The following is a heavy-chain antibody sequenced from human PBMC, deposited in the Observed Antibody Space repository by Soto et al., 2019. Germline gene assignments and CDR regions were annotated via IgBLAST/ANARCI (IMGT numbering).Heavy chain of an antibody. Sequence: QERLVQSGAEVRKPGSSVKVSCKVTGGTSTRYAINWVRQAPGQGLEWMGGMVPMFGTSKYGQKFQGRVRITADTSTNIAYMGLRSLRSGDTAVYYCNRGSEYDFWSGYLWGQGTLVSVSS. J-gene: IGHJ4*02. CDR2: MVPMFGTS. CDR1: GGTSTRYA. V-gene: IGHV1-69*06. D-gene: IGHD3-3*01. CDR3: NRGSEYDFWSGYL.